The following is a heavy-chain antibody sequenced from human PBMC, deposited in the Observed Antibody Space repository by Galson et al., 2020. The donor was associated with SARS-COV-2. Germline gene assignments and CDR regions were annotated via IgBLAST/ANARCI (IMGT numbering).Heavy chain of an antibody. CDR1: GGSFSGYY. J-gene: IGHJ4*02. Sequence: SETLSLTCAVSGGSFSGYYWSSIRQPPGKGLEWIGEINHSGRTNYNPSLKSQVTISVDTSKNQFSLKLSSVTAADTAVYYCARGRYSSSWYGIRGVFDYWGQGTLVTVSS. D-gene: IGHD6-13*01. V-gene: IGHV4-34*01. CDR2: INHSGRT. CDR3: ARGRYSSSWYGIRGVFDY.